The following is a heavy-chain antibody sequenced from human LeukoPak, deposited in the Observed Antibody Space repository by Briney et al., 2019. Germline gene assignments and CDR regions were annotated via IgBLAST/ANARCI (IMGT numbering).Heavy chain of an antibody. CDR3: TRESWDIVVVPAVFDY. Sequence: GRSLRLSCTASGFTFGDYAMSWVRQAPGKGLEWVGLIRSKAYGGTTEYAASVKGRFTISRDDSKSIAYLQMNSLKTEDTAVYYCTRESWDIVVVPAVFDYWGQGTLVTVSS. V-gene: IGHV3-49*04. J-gene: IGHJ4*02. CDR2: IRSKAYGGTT. D-gene: IGHD2-2*01. CDR1: GFTFGDYA.